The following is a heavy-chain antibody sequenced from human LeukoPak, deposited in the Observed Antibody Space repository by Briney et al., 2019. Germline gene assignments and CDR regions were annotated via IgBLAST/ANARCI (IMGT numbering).Heavy chain of an antibody. CDR1: GYNFNTFW. V-gene: IGHV5-51*01. J-gene: IGHJ3*02. CDR3: ARLAENWGGGAFDI. CDR2: IYPDDSDT. Sequence: GESLKISCKASGYNFNTFWVAWVRQMPGKGLEWMGIIYPDDSDTRYNPSLQGQVTISADKSISTAYLQWSSLKASDTAMYYCARLAENWGGGAFDIWGQGTMVTVSS. D-gene: IGHD7-27*01.